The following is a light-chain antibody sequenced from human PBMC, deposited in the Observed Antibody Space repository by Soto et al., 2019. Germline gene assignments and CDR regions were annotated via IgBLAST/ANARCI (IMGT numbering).Light chain of an antibody. J-gene: IGKJ1*01. V-gene: IGKV1-39*01. CDR3: QQSFSILWT. Sequence: DSPVTQSPSSLSASVGDRVTITCRASQNINSYLNWYQQKPGKAPKVLIYAASSVQSGVPSRFSGSGSGTDFTLTISSLQPEDFGTYYCQQSFSILWTFGQGTKVDIK. CDR1: QNINSY. CDR2: AAS.